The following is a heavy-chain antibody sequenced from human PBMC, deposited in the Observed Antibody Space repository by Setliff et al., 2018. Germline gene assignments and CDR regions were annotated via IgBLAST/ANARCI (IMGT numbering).Heavy chain of an antibody. J-gene: IGHJ6*03. Sequence: WGSLRLSCTASGLSYINDWVSWVRQAPGKGLDGLASINPHGSEKYYADSVKGRFTISRDNAKNSLSLQMDSLKSEDTAIYYCVRISQDFNMDVWGKGTTGTV. CDR3: VRISQDFNMDV. V-gene: IGHV3-7*03. CDR2: INPHGSEK. CDR1: GLSYINDW.